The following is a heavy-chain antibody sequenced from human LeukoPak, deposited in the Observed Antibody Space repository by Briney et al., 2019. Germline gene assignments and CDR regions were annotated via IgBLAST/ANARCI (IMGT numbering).Heavy chain of an antibody. Sequence: GGSLRLSCAASGFTFISYSMNWVRQAPGKGLEWVSSISSSSSYIYYGDSVKGRFTISRDNAKKSVFLQMNSLRAEDTAVYYCAKGPRRVGLRLGELSFFDYWGQGTLVTVSS. V-gene: IGHV3-21*04. CDR1: GFTFISYS. J-gene: IGHJ4*02. CDR3: AKGPRRVGLRLGELSFFDY. D-gene: IGHD3-16*02. CDR2: ISSSSSYI.